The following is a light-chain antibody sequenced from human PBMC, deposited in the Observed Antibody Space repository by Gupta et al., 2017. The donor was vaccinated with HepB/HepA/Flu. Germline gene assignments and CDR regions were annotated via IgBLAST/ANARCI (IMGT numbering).Light chain of an antibody. V-gene: IGLV1-47*02. CDR1: SSNIGNNY. J-gene: IGLJ2*01. CDR3: AAWDDSVSSLQ. Sequence: QSVLTQQPSASGTPGQRVTISCSGTSSNIGNNYVYWYQHLPRTGPKLLIESTSQRPSGVPDRFPGYKSVTSASLAISGLRSEDEGDYYCAAWDDSVSSLQLGGGTKLTVL. CDR2: STS.